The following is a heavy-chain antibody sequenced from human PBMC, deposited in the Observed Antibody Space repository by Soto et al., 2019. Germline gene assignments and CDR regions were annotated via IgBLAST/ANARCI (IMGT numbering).Heavy chain of an antibody. CDR3: AKLSRYSIRWLYYFDY. Sequence: EVQLLESGGGLVQPGGSLRLSCAASGFPFNNYAMSWGRQAPGKGLEWVSGITPSGADTYYADSLKGRFTIYRDKSKNTLCLQMNSLRAEATAVYYCAKLSRYSIRWLYYFDYWGQGTLVTVSS. CDR2: ITPSGADT. D-gene: IGHD5-18*01. V-gene: IGHV3-23*01. J-gene: IGHJ4*02. CDR1: GFPFNNYA.